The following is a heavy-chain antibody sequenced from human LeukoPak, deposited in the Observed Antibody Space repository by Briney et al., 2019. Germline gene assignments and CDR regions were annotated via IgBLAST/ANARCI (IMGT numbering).Heavy chain of an antibody. CDR1: GFTFSSYV. V-gene: IGHV3-21*01. CDR3: ARGVAVADADDAFDI. D-gene: IGHD6-19*01. CDR2: ISSSSRYI. Sequence: PGGSLRLSCAASGFTFSSYVMSWVCQAPGKGLEWVSSISSSSRYIYYADSVKGRFTISRDNAKNSLYLQMNSLRAEDTAVYYCARGVAVADADDAFDIWGQGTMVTVSS. J-gene: IGHJ3*02.